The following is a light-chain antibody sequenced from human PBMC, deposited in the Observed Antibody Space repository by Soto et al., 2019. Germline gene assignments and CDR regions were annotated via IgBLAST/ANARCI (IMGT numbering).Light chain of an antibody. J-gene: IGKJ4*01. CDR3: QQYNSYSVT. Sequence: DIQMTQSPSSLSASVVARVPITRRASQRISTYLNWYQQKPGQAPKLLIYVASLLESGVPSRFSGSGSGTEFTLTISSLQPDDFATYYCQQYNSYSVTFGGGTKVDIK. CDR2: VAS. V-gene: IGKV1-5*01. CDR1: QRISTY.